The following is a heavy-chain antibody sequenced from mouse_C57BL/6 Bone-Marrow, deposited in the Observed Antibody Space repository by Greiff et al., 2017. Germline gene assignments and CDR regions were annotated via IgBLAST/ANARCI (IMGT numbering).Heavy chain of an antibody. CDR3: AREDYGSTFDV. V-gene: IGHV1-50*01. CDR2: IDPSDSYP. J-gene: IGHJ1*03. CDR1: GYTFTSYW. Sequence: QVQLQQPGAELVKPGASVTLSCTASGYTFTSYWMQWVNQRPGQGLEWIGEIDPSDSYPNYTQKFKGKATLTVDTSSSTAYMQLSSLTSEDSAVYYCAREDYGSTFDVWGTGTTVTVSS. D-gene: IGHD1-1*01.